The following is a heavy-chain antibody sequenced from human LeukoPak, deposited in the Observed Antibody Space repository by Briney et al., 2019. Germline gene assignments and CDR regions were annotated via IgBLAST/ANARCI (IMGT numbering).Heavy chain of an antibody. V-gene: IGHV1-3*03. J-gene: IGHJ6*03. CDR2: INAGNGNT. CDR3: ARDLGRYCSGGRCHYYSYYMDV. D-gene: IGHD2-15*01. CDR1: GYTFTTYT. Sequence: ASVKVSCKASGYTFTTYTIHWVRQAPGQRLEWMGWINAGNGNTKYSQEFQDRVTITRDTSASTAYMELSSLRSEDMAVYYCARDLGRYCSGGRCHYYSYYMDVWGKGTTVTVSS.